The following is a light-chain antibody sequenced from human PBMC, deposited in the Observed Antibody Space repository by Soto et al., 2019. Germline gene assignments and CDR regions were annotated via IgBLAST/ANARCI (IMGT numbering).Light chain of an antibody. CDR1: SFNIGGNY. V-gene: IGLV1-51*01. CDR3: ATWDSSLGAVV. J-gene: IGLJ3*02. Sequence: VLTQPPSVSAAPGQKVTISCSGSSFNIGGNYVSWYVQLPGTAPKFLIYGNNKRPSGIPDRFSGSKSGTSATLGITGLQTEDEADYYCATWDSSLGAVVFGGGTK. CDR2: GNN.